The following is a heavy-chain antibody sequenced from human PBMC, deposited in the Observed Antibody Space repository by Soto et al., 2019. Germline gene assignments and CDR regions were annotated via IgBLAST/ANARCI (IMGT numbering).Heavy chain of an antibody. CDR1: GFTFSSYG. D-gene: IGHD2-8*01. CDR2: IWYDGGNK. V-gene: IGHV3-33*06. J-gene: IGHJ4*02. CDR3: AKDLDCTNGVCYTGVFDY. Sequence: PGGSLRLSCAASGFTFSSYGMHWVRQAPGKGLEWVAVIWYDGGNKYYADSVKGRFTISRDNSKNTLYLQMNSLRAEDTAVYYCAKDLDCTNGVCYTGVFDYWGQGTLVTVSS.